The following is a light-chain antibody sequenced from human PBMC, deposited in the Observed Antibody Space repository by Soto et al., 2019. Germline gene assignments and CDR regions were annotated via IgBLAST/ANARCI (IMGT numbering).Light chain of an antibody. J-gene: IGLJ2*01. Sequence: QSALTQPPSVSGSPGQSVTISCTGASSDFGTYNRVSWYQQPPGTAPKLMIYEVTNRPSGVPDRFSGSKSGNTASLTISGLQAEDGADYYCSSYTRSSVVFGAGTKLTVL. CDR2: EVT. CDR1: SSDFGTYNR. CDR3: SSYTRSSVV. V-gene: IGLV2-18*02.